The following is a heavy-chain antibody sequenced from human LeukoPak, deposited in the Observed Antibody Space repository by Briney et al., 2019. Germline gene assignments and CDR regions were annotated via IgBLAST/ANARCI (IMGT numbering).Heavy chain of an antibody. J-gene: IGHJ4*02. CDR3: ARHLGRYDILTGLDY. D-gene: IGHD3-9*01. CDR1: GYSFTSYW. V-gene: IGHV5-51*01. Sequence: GESLKISCKGSGYSFTSYWIGWVRPMPGKGLEWMGIIYPGDSDTRYSPSFQGQVTISADKSISTAYLQWSSLKASDTAMYYCARHLGRYDILTGLDYWGQGTLVTVSS. CDR2: IYPGDSDT.